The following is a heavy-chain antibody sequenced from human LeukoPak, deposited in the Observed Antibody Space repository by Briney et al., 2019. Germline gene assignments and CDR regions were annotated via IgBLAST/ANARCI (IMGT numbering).Heavy chain of an antibody. CDR3: AKAKNSYYYGSSASFDP. V-gene: IGHV3-23*01. CDR2: ISGSGGST. J-gene: IGHJ5*02. Sequence: GGSLRLSCAASGFTFSSYWMSWVRQAPGKGLEWVSAISGSGGSTYYADSVKGRFSISRDNSKNTLYLQVNSLRAEDTAVYYCAKAKNSYYYGSSASFDPWGQGTLVTVSS. D-gene: IGHD3-22*01. CDR1: GFTFSSYW.